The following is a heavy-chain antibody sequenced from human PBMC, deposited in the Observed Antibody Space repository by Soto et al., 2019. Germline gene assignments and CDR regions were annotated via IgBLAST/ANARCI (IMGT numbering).Heavy chain of an antibody. D-gene: IGHD2-2*01. V-gene: IGHV4-31*03. J-gene: IGHJ4*02. CDR1: GGSISSGGYY. Sequence: QVQLQESGPGLVKPSQTLSLTCTVSGGSISSGGYYWSWIRQHPGKGLEWIGYIYYSGSTYYNPSPQSRVTTSVDTSKSQLSLNLSSVTAADTAVYYCARGEILVPAASDYWGQGTLVTVSS. CDR2: IYYSGST. CDR3: ARGEILVPAASDY.